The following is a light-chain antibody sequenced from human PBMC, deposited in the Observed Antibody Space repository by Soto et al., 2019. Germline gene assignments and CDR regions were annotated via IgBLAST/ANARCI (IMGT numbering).Light chain of an antibody. CDR1: SSDVGSYNL. CDR2: EGS. Sequence: QSVLTQPASVSGSPGQSITISCTGTSSDVGSYNLVSWYQQHPGKAPKLMIDEGSKRPSGVSNRFSGSKSGNTASLTISGLQAEDEADYYCSSYAGSYNYVFGTGTKLTVL. J-gene: IGLJ1*01. CDR3: SSYAGSYNYV. V-gene: IGLV2-23*01.